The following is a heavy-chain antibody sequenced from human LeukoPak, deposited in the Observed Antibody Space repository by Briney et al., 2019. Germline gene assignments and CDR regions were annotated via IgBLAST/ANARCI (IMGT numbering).Heavy chain of an antibody. CDR1: GYTFTGYY. CDR2: INPNSGGT. CDR3: ARYCGGDCSDGAFDI. D-gene: IGHD2-21*02. J-gene: IGHJ3*02. Sequence: ASVKVSCKASGYTFTGYYMHWVRQAPGQGLEWMGRINPNSGGTNYAQKFQGRVTMTRDTSISTAYMELSRLRSDDTAVYYCARYCGGDCSDGAFDIWGQGTMVTVSS. V-gene: IGHV1-2*06.